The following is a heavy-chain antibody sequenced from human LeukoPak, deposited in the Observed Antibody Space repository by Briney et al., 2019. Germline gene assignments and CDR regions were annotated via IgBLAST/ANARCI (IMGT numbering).Heavy chain of an antibody. V-gene: IGHV4-59*12. CDR3: ARGPKGFFWSGFHY. CDR1: GGSISNYY. CDR2: IHYSGST. D-gene: IGHD3-3*01. J-gene: IGHJ4*02. Sequence: QVQLQESGPGLVKPSEILSLTCTVSGGSISNYYWTWIRQPPGKGLEWIGCIHYSGSTNYNPSLKSRVTISVDTSKNQFSLKLSSLTAADTAVYYCARGPKGFFWSGFHYWDQGTLVTVSS.